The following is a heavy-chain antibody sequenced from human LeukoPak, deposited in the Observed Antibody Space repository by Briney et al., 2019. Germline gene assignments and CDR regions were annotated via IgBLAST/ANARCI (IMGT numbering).Heavy chain of an antibody. Sequence: GESLRLSCTASGFTFSNFWMGWVRQAPGKGLEWVSATHSSGGTYYADSVKGRFTISRDTSKNTLYLQINSLSVEDTAVYYCIVFGDSNHWGQGTLVTVSS. CDR3: IVFGDSNH. J-gene: IGHJ5*02. CDR1: GFTFSNFW. V-gene: IGHV3-23*01. CDR2: THSSGGT. D-gene: IGHD4-17*01.